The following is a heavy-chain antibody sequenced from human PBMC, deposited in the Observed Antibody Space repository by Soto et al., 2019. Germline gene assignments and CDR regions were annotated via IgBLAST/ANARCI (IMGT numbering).Heavy chain of an antibody. V-gene: IGHV1-69*01. CDR2: IDPMFDTS. Sequence: QLRLEQSEPEVKKPGSSVRVSCQASGGARTSYPIHWVRQAPGQGLEWMGVIDPMFDTSNLAESFKARLTLTADVSPKTVYMDLTGLRSDDTAVYFCATYPRPYNWIDIWGQGTLLTVSS. CDR3: ATYPRPYNWIDI. CDR1: GGARTSYP. J-gene: IGHJ5*02. D-gene: IGHD2-21*01.